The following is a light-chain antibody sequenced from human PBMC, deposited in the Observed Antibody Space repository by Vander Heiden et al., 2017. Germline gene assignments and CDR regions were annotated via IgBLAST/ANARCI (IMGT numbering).Light chain of an antibody. CDR1: SSDVGGYNL. CDR2: GVS. Sequence: QSALTQPPSASGSPGQSVTISCTGTSSDVGGYNLVSWYQQHPTKAPKLMIYGVSKRPSGVPDRFSGSKSGNTASLTVSGLQAEDEADYYCSSYAGNNIFIFGEGTKLTVL. J-gene: IGLJ2*01. V-gene: IGLV2-8*01. CDR3: SSYAGNNIFI.